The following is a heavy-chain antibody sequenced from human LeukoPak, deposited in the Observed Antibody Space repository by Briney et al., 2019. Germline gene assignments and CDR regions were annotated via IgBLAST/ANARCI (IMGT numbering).Heavy chain of an antibody. CDR2: ITGSGDST. J-gene: IGHJ4*02. CDR3: AKDLLTISLYYFDY. Sequence: PGGSLRLSCAASGFTFSSYSMNWVRQAPGKGLEWVSSITGSGDSTYYADSVKGRFTISRDNSKNTLYLQMNRLRAEDTAIYHCAKDLLTISLYYFDYWGPGTQVSVSS. V-gene: IGHV3-23*01. CDR1: GFTFSSYS. D-gene: IGHD3-9*01.